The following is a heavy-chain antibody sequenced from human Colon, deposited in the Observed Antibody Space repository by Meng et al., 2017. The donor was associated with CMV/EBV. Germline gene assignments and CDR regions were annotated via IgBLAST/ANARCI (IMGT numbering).Heavy chain of an antibody. CDR2: IYHSGST. CDR3: ATYLTIFDI. Sequence: SETLSLTCSVSGASISSSQYYWGWIRQPPGKGLEWIASIYHSGSTYYNPSLKSRVTISVDTSKNQFSLKLSSVTAADTAIYYCATYLTIFDIWGQGTMVTVSS. CDR1: GASISSSQYY. J-gene: IGHJ3*02. V-gene: IGHV4-39*01. D-gene: IGHD3-3*01.